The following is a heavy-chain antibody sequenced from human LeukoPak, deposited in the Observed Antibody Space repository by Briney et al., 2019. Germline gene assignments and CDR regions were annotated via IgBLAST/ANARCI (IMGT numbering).Heavy chain of an antibody. Sequence: PSETLSLTCTVSDGSISIYYWSWIRQPPGKGLEWIGSIYYSGSTYYNPSLKSRVTISVDTSKNQFSLKLSSVTAADTAVYYCASDYGDYVRHFDYWGQGTLVTVSS. D-gene: IGHD4-17*01. CDR3: ASDYGDYVRHFDY. CDR1: DGSISIYY. V-gene: IGHV4-59*05. J-gene: IGHJ4*02. CDR2: IYYSGST.